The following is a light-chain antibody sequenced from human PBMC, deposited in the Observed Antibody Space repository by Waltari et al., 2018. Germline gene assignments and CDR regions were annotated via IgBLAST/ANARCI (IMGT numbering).Light chain of an antibody. CDR3: SSYTKSTTQV. J-gene: IGLJ1*01. CDR2: EVS. V-gene: IGLV2-14*01. CDR1: NSDIGSYNF. Sequence: QSALTQPASVSGSPGQSITISCTGTNSDIGSYNFVSWYQQHPNKVPKLVLYEVSNRPSGFSNSFSGSKSGNTAFLTISGLQAEDEAEYYCSSYTKSTTQVFGTGTKVTVL.